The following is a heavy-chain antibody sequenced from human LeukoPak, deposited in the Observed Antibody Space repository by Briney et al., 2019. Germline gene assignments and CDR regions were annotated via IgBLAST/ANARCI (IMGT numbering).Heavy chain of an antibody. J-gene: IGHJ4*02. CDR2: INPNSGGT. D-gene: IGHD3-22*01. CDR1: GYTFTGYY. V-gene: IGHV1-2*02. CDR3: ARDERYDSSGYPFDY. Sequence: ASVKVSCKAFGYTFTGYYTHWVRQAPGQGLEWIGWINPNSGGTNYAQKFQGRVTMTRDTSISTAYMELSRLRSDDTAVYYCARDERYDSSGYPFDYWGQGTLVTVSS.